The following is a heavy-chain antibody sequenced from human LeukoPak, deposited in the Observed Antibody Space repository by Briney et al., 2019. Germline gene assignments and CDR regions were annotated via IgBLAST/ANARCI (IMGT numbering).Heavy chain of an antibody. D-gene: IGHD3-9*01. CDR2: IHPSGST. V-gene: IGHV4-4*07. J-gene: IGHJ6*02. Sequence: SETLSLTCTVSGGSINNYYWSWIRQPAGKGLEWIGRIHPSGSTNYNPPLKSRLTVSVDTSKNQFSLKLSSVTAADTAVYYCARGVVYDILTGYYPYYYGMDVWGQGTTVTVSS. CDR3: ARGVVYDILTGYYPYYYGMDV. CDR1: GGSINNYY.